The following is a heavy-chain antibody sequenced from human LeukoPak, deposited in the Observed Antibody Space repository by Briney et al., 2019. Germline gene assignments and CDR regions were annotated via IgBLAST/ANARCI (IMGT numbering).Heavy chain of an antibody. J-gene: IGHJ2*01. D-gene: IGHD5-18*01. CDR1: GFTFDDYA. Sequence: GGSLRLSCAASGFTFDDYAMHWVRQAPGKGLEWVSGISWNSGSIGYADSVKGRFTISRDNAKNTLYLQMNSLRAEDMALYYCAKEGDTAMAPLNLGGRGTLVTVSS. V-gene: IGHV3-9*03. CDR3: AKEGDTAMAPLNL. CDR2: ISWNSGSI.